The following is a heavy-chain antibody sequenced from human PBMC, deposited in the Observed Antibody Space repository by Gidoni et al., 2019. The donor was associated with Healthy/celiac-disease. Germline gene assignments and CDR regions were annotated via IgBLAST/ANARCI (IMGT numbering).Heavy chain of an antibody. CDR2: IYHRRST. Sequence: QVQLQDSGPGLVKPSETLSLTCAVSGYSISSGYYWGWIRQPPGKGLEWIGSIYHRRSTYYNPSLKSRVTISVDTSKNQFSLKLSSVTAADTAVYYCARGFLEFDPWGQGTLVTVSS. CDR1: GYSISSGYY. CDR3: ARGFLEFDP. D-gene: IGHD1-1*01. J-gene: IGHJ5*02. V-gene: IGHV4-38-2*01.